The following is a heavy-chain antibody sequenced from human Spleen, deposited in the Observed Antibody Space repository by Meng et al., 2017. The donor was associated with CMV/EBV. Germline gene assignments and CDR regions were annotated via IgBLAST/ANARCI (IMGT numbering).Heavy chain of an antibody. Sequence: GGSLRLSCAASGFTFGTYAMSWVRQVPGKGLEWVSVMYNDDWSRNYADSVKGRFTISKDKSRNMLHLQMNSLRAEDTAIYYCVTGGWYFENWGQGTLVTVSS. V-gene: IGHV3-23*03. CDR1: GFTFGTYA. J-gene: IGHJ1*01. D-gene: IGHD1-26*01. CDR3: VTGGWYFEN. CDR2: MYNDDWSR.